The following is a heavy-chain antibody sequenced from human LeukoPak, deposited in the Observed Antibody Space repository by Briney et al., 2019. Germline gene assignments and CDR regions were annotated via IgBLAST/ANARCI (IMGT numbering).Heavy chain of an antibody. CDR3: ARGAFVVGQLAPLPSY. D-gene: IGHD6-6*01. CDR1: GYTFTSYD. J-gene: IGHJ4*02. Sequence: ASVKVSCKASGYTFTSYDINWVRQATGQGLEWMGWMNPNNGKTGYSLRFQGRVTMTRNTSISTAYMELSSLRSEDTAVYYCARGAFVVGQLAPLPSYWGQGTLVTVSS. CDR2: MNPNNGKT. V-gene: IGHV1-8*01.